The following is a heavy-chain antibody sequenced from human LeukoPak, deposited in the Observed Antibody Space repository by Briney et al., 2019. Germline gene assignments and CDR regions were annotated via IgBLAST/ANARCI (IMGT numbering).Heavy chain of an antibody. CDR1: GGSISSGGYS. CDR2: IYHSGST. Sequence: SETLSLTCAVSGGSISSGGYSWSWIRQPPGKGLEWIGYIYHSGSTYYNPSLKSRVTISVDRSKNQFSLKLSSVTAADTAVYYCARDTDDSSGYYYDYIYWGQGTLVTVSS. J-gene: IGHJ4*02. V-gene: IGHV4-30-2*01. D-gene: IGHD3-22*01. CDR3: ARDTDDSSGYYYDYIY.